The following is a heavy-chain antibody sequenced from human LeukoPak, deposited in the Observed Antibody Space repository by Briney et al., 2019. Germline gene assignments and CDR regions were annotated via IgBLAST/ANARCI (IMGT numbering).Heavy chain of an antibody. Sequence: SVKVSCKASGFTFTTSAMQWVRQARGQRLEWIGWIVVASGNTNYAQKFQERVTITRDMSTSTAYMELSSLRSEDTAVYYCARSTDLFYFDYWGQGTLVTVSS. CDR3: ARSTDLFYFDY. CDR2: IVVASGNT. D-gene: IGHD3-3*01. CDR1: GFTFTTSA. J-gene: IGHJ4*02. V-gene: IGHV1-58*02.